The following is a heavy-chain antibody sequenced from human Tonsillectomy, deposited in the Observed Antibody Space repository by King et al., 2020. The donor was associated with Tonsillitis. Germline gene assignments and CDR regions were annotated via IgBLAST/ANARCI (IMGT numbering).Heavy chain of an antibody. J-gene: IGHJ1*01. D-gene: IGHD6-13*01. CDR1: GGSISSTRYS. CDR3: ARSYGSTYSRNTEYFQH. V-gene: IGHV4-39*01. Sequence: QLQESGPGLVKPSETPSLTCTVSGGSISSTRYSWGWRRQPPGKGREWIGSIYYNENTYYNPSLKSRVTISAETSKNKLSLKLTSVTAADPAVYYCARSYGSTYSRNTEYFQHWGQGTLVTVSS. CDR2: IYYNENT.